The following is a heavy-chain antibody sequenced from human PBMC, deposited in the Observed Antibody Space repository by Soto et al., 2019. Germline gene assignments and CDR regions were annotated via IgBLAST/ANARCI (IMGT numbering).Heavy chain of an antibody. CDR3: TRIYGSGTYLPDF. CDR1: GYSFEGYG. D-gene: IGHD3-10*01. V-gene: IGHV3-49*03. J-gene: IGHJ4*02. CDR2: IRSRGYGGAA. Sequence: EVQLVESGGGLEQPGRSLRLSCKTSGYSFEGYGVSWFRRAPGKGLEWVALIRSRGYGGAADYAASVMGRFTISRDDPRSIAYLQMNRLKIEDTAVYYCTRIYGSGTYLPDFWGQGNLVTVSS.